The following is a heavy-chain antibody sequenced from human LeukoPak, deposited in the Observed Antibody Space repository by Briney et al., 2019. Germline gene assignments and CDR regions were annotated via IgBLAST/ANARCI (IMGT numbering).Heavy chain of an antibody. CDR2: IIPIFGTA. D-gene: IGHD3-9*01. CDR1: GGTFISYA. J-gene: IGHJ4*02. Sequence: GASVKVSCKASGGTFISYAISWVRQAPGQGLEWMGGIIPIFGTANYAQKFQGRVTITADESTSTAYMELSSLRSEDTAVYYCARDPYLTGYFDYWGQGTLVTVSS. V-gene: IGHV1-69*13. CDR3: ARDPYLTGYFDY.